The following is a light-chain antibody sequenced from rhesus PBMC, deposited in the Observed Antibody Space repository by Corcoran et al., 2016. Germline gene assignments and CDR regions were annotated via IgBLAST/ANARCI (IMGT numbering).Light chain of an antibody. CDR1: QGISSS. J-gene: IGKJ4*01. CDR3: PQHNSNPLT. V-gene: IGKV1-33*02. Sequence: DIQMTQSPSSLSASVGDRVTITCQASQGISSSLAWYQQKPGKAPKLLIYSASSLKSGVPSRFSGSGYGTEFTLTISSLQPEDFATYYCPQHNSNPLTFGGGTKVELK. CDR2: SAS.